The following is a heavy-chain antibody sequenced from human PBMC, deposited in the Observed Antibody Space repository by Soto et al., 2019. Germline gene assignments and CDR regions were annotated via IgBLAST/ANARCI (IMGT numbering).Heavy chain of an antibody. J-gene: IGHJ6*03. V-gene: IGHV1-8*01. CDR2: MNPNSGNT. Sequence: ASVKVSCKASGYTFTSYDINWVRQATGQGLEWMGWMNPNSGNTGYAQKFQGRVTMTRNTSISTAYMELSSPRSEDTAVYYCVAATAHYYYYSYMDVWGKGTTVTVSS. CDR3: VAATAHYYYYSYMDV. D-gene: IGHD5-18*01. CDR1: GYTFTSYD.